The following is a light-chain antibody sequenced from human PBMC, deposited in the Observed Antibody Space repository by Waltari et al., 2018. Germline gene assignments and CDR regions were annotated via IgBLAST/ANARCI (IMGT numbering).Light chain of an antibody. CDR3: QSYDSSLGGSV. Sequence: QSVLTQPPSVSGAPGQRVTISCTGSSSNIGAGYDVNWYQQLPGKVPKLLIYGNSNRPSGVPDRISGSKSGPSASLAITGLQAEDEADYYCQSYDSSLGGSVFGGGTKLTVL. CDR2: GNS. CDR1: SSNIGAGYD. V-gene: IGLV1-40*01. J-gene: IGLJ2*01.